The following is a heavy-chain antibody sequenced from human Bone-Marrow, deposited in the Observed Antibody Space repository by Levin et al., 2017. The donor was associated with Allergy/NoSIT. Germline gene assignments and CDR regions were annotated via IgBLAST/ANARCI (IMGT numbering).Heavy chain of an antibody. CDR3: IPIFPSGSDLNCSSTSCKTRFDY. V-gene: IGHV3-15*01. CDR2: IKSKTDGGTT. D-gene: IGHD2-2*01. J-gene: IGHJ4*02. Sequence: SCAASGFTFSNAWMSWVRQAPGKGLEWVGRIKSKTDGGTTDYAAPVKGRFTISRDDSKNTLYLQMNSLKTEDTAVYYCIPIFPSGSDLNCSSTSCKTRFDYWGQGTLVTVSS. CDR1: GFTFSNAW.